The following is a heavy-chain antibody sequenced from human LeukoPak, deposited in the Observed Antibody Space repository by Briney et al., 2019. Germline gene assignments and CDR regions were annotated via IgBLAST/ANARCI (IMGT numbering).Heavy chain of an antibody. CDR3: ASPREPIEMATIRLDY. J-gene: IGHJ4*02. CDR2: INPNSGGT. D-gene: IGHD5-24*01. CDR1: GYTFTGYY. V-gene: IGHV1-2*02. Sequence: DSVKVSCKASGYTFTGYYMHWVRQAPGQGLEWMGWINPNSGGTNYAQKFQGRVTMTRDTSISTAYMELSRLRADDTAVYYCASPREPIEMATIRLDYWGQGTLVTVSS.